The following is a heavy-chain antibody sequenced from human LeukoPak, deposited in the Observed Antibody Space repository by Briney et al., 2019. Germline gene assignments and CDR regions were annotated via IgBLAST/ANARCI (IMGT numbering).Heavy chain of an antibody. J-gene: IGHJ4*02. CDR1: GGTFSSYA. CDR3: ARGPGIAAANPDY. V-gene: IGHV1-69*13. Sequence: ASVKVSCKASGGTFSSYAISWVRQAPGQGLEWMGGIIPIFGTANYAQKFQGRVTITADESTSTAYVELSSLRSEDTAVCYCARGPGIAAANPDYWGQGTLVTVSS. D-gene: IGHD6-13*01. CDR2: IIPIFGTA.